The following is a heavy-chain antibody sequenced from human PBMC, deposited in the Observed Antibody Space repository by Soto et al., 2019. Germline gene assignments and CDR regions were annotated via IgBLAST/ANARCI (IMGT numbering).Heavy chain of an antibody. CDR3: AKHYCAGDCYPRDSYFEY. CDR2: ISGRGANK. Sequence: GGSLRLSCAASGFTFSNYAMSWVRQAAGKGLEWVSGISGRGANKYYADSVKGRFTISRDDSKNTLYLQMDSLRAEDTAVYYCAKHYCAGDCYPRDSYFEYRGQGTLVTVS. CDR1: GFTFSNYA. J-gene: IGHJ4*02. V-gene: IGHV3-23*01. D-gene: IGHD2-21*02.